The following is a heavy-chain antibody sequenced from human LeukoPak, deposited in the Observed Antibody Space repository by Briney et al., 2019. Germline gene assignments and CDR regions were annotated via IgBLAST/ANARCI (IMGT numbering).Heavy chain of an antibody. Sequence: GGSLRLSCGASGFTFSSYGMHWVRQAPGKGLEWVTFIRYDGTNKYYADSVKGRFTFSRDNSKNTLYLQMNSLRAEDTGVYYCAKGYSYGIDYWGQGTLVTVSS. CDR2: IRYDGTNK. D-gene: IGHD5-18*01. J-gene: IGHJ4*02. V-gene: IGHV3-30*02. CDR1: GFTFSSYG. CDR3: AKGYSYGIDY.